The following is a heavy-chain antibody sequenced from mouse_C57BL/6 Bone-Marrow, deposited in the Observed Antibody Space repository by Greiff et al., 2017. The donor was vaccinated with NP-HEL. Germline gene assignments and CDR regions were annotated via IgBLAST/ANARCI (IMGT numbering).Heavy chain of an antibody. CDR2: IDPETGGT. CDR3: TRPLYAMDY. Sequence: VKLVESGAELVRPGASVTLSCKASGYTFTDYEMHWVKQTPVHGLEWIGAIDPETGGTAYNQKFKGKAILTADKSSSTAYMELRSLTSEDSAVYYCTRPLYAMDYWGQGTSVTVSS. V-gene: IGHV1-15*01. J-gene: IGHJ4*01. CDR1: GYTFTDYE.